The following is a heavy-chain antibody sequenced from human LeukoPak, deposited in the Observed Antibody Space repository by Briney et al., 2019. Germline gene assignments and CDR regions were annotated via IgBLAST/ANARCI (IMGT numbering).Heavy chain of an antibody. J-gene: IGHJ4*02. D-gene: IGHD3-10*01. CDR1: GFTVGSNY. Sequence: GGSLRLSCAASGFTVGSNYMSWARQAPGKGLEWVPVIYSGGSTYYADSVKGRFTISRDNSKNTLYLQMNSLRAEDTAVYYCARGYYDSGSYFAFDYWGQGTLVTVSS. CDR3: ARGYYDSGSYFAFDY. V-gene: IGHV3-53*01. CDR2: IYSGGST.